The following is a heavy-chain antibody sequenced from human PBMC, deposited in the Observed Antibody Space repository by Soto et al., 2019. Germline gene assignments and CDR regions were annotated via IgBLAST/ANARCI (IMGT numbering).Heavy chain of an antibody. Sequence: GPSVKVSCKASGYTFTGYYMHWVRQAPGQGLEWMGWINPNSGGTNYAQKFQGWVTMTRDTSISTAYMELSRLRSDDTAVYYCARANLKDYGGNSGWFDPWGQGTLVTAPQ. J-gene: IGHJ5*02. CDR2: INPNSGGT. CDR1: GYTFTGYY. D-gene: IGHD4-17*01. CDR3: ARANLKDYGGNSGWFDP. V-gene: IGHV1-2*04.